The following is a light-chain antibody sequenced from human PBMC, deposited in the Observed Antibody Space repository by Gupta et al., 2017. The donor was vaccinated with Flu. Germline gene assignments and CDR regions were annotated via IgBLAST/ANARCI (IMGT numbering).Light chain of an antibody. CDR3: HQRSNWPLT. J-gene: IGKJ4*01. CDR1: QSVSNY. V-gene: IGKV3-11*01. Sequence: PALLSSSPGERATLSCRASQSVSNYLVWFQQRPGQAPRLLIHDASNWATGVPARFIGSGSGAEFTLTITSLEPEDFAVYSCHQRSNWPLTFGRGTKVEIK. CDR2: DAS.